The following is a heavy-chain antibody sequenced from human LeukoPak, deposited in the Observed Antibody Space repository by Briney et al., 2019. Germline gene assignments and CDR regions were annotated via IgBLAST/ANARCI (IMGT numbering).Heavy chain of an antibody. CDR1: GYIFTSYW. D-gene: IGHD2-2*03. J-gene: IGHJ3*02. V-gene: IGHV5-51*01. Sequence: GESLKISCKGSGYIFTSYWIGWVRQMPGKGLEWMGIIYPGDSDTRYSPSFQGQVTISADKSISTAYLQWSSLKASDTAMYYCARHMGIVVVPATMQAFDIWGQGTMVTVSS. CDR3: ARHMGIVVVPATMQAFDI. CDR2: IYPGDSDT.